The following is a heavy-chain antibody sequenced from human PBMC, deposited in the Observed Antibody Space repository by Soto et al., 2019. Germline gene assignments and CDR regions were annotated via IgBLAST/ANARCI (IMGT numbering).Heavy chain of an antibody. V-gene: IGHV3-33*01. Sequence: QVQLVESGGGVVQPGRSLRLSCAASGFTFSSYGMHWVRQAPGKGLEWVAVIWYDGSNKYYADSVKGRFTISRDNSKNPLYVQMTSLRAEDTAVYYCARDTARAMVRIYYGMDVWGQGTTVTVSS. D-gene: IGHD3-10*01. CDR3: ARDTARAMVRIYYGMDV. J-gene: IGHJ6*02. CDR2: IWYDGSNK. CDR1: GFTFSSYG.